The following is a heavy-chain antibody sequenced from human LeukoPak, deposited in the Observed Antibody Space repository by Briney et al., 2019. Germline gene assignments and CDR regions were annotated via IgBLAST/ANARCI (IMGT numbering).Heavy chain of an antibody. D-gene: IGHD1-26*01. CDR1: GYSFTDYW. J-gene: IGHJ3*02. CDR3: ARRVAGSYHDAFDI. Sequence: GESLKISCKGSGYSFTDYWIGWVRQMPGKGLQWMGIIYPGDSDTRYSPSFQGQVTISVDKSITTAYLQWSSLRASDTAMYYCARRVAGSYHDAFDIWGQGTMVTVSS. V-gene: IGHV5-51*01. CDR2: IYPGDSDT.